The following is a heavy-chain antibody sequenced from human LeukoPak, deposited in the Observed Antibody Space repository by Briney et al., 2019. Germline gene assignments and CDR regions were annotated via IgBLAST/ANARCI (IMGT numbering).Heavy chain of an antibody. J-gene: IGHJ4*02. V-gene: IGHV1-2*02. CDR2: INPNSGGT. CDR3: ARAGADKWLPDY. CDR1: GYTFTAYY. D-gene: IGHD3-22*01. Sequence: ASVKVSCKASGYTFTAYYMHWVRQAPGQGLEWMGWINPNSGGTNYAQKFQGRVTMTRDTSISTAYMELSRLRSDDTAVYYCARAGADKWLPDYWGQGTLVTVSS.